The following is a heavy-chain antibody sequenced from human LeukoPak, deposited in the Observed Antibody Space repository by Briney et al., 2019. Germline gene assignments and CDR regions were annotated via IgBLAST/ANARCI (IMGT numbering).Heavy chain of an antibody. Sequence: PGGSLRLSCAASGFTFSSYAMSWVRQAPGKGLEWVSAISGSGGSTYYADSVKGRFTISRDNSKNTLYLQMNSLKTEDTAVYYCTTGRPGTPPNWGQGTLVTVSS. CDR3: TTGRPGTPPN. J-gene: IGHJ4*02. D-gene: IGHD3-10*01. V-gene: IGHV3-23*01. CDR1: GFTFSSYA. CDR2: ISGSGGST.